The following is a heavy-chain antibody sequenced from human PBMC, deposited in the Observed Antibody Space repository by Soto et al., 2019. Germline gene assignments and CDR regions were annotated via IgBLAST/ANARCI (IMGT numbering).Heavy chain of an antibody. CDR3: TSSYSSIAIWNNWFDP. J-gene: IGHJ5*02. D-gene: IGHD6-6*01. CDR1: GFTFSGSA. CDR2: IRSKANSYAT. V-gene: IGHV3-73*01. Sequence: EVQLVESGGGLVQPGGSLKLSCAASGFTFSGSAMHWVRQASGKGLEWVGRIRSKANSYATAYAASVKGRFTISRDDSKNTAYLQMNRLKTEDTAVYYCTSSYSSIAIWNNWFDPWGQGTLVTVSS.